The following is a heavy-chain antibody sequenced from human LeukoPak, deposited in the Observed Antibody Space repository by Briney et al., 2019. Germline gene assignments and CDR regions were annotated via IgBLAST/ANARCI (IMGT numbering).Heavy chain of an antibody. CDR3: ARGNDHPYYYYGMDV. D-gene: IGHD1-1*01. CDR1: GFTFSSYW. J-gene: IGHJ6*02. CDR2: IKQDGSEK. V-gene: IGHV3-7*01. Sequence: GGSLRLSCAASGFTFSSYWMSWVRQAPGKGLEWVANIKQDGSEKYYVDSVKGRFTISKVNAKNLLYLQMNSLRAEDTAVYYCARGNDHPYYYYGMDVWGQGTTVTVSS.